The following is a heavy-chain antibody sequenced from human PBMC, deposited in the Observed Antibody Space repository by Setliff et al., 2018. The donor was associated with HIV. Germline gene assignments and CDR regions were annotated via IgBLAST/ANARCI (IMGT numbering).Heavy chain of an antibody. D-gene: IGHD2-21*02. Sequence: PGGSLRLSCTASGLTFSSYSMNWVRQVPGKGLEWVGRVKSKTDGGATDYAAPVKGRFIISRDDSQNMVYLQMNSLKTEDTAMYYCTPIHNYTDHCPDCWGQGTLVTVSS. J-gene: IGHJ4*02. V-gene: IGHV3-15*01. CDR2: VKSKTDGGAT. CDR3: TPIHNYTDHCPDC. CDR1: GLTFSSYS.